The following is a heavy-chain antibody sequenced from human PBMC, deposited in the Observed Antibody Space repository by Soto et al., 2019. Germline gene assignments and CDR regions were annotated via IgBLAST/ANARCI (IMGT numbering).Heavy chain of an antibody. CDR3: WTAVLVPAAMIPYRFDY. V-gene: IGHV1-24*01. J-gene: IGHJ4*02. CDR2: FDPEDNAT. Sequence: QVQLVQAGAEVKKPGASVKVSCKVSGHILAGLSIHWVRQAPGKGLEWMGGFDPEDNATIYAQKFQGRVTMTEDTCTDPAYIDLRRLRSEDTEVYCCWTAVLVPAAMIPYRFDYWGQGTLVTVSS. CDR1: GHILAGLS. D-gene: IGHD2-2*01.